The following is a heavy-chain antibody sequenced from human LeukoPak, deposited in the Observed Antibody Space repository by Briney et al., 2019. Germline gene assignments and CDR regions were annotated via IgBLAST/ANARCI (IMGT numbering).Heavy chain of an antibody. D-gene: IGHD2-15*01. CDR2: ISGSGGST. CDR3: ANSSGYCSGGSCYSDY. J-gene: IGHJ4*02. CDR1: GYSFSSYA. V-gene: IGHV3-23*01. Sequence: GGSLTLSCAASGYSFSSYAMSWVRQPPGKGLEWVSAISGSGGSTYYADSVKGRFTSSRNNSKNTLYLQMNSLRAEDTAVYYCANSSGYCSGGSCYSDYWGQGTLVTVSS.